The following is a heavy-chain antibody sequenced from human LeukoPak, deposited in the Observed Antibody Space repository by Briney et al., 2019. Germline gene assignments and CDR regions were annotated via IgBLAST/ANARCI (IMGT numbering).Heavy chain of an antibody. Sequence: GGSLRLSCAASGFTFSSYSMNWVRLAPGKGLEWVSSISDSSTYIYYADSVKGRFTISRDNAKNSVYLQMNSLRAEDTAVYHCARDQNLDFWGQGTLVTVTS. J-gene: IGHJ4*02. CDR1: GFTFSSYS. CDR3: ARDQNLDF. V-gene: IGHV3-21*01. CDR2: ISDSSTYI.